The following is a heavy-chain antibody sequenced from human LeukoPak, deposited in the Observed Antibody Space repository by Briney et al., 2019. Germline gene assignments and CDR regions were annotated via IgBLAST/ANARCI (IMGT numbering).Heavy chain of an antibody. CDR2: ISAYNGNT. Sequence: GASVKVSCKASGYTFTSYGISWVRQAPGQGLEWMGWISAYNGNTNYAQKLQGRVTMTRDMSTSTDYMELTSLTSDDTAVYYCARDNSLGDTAWWFDPWGQGTLVTVSS. CDR1: GYTFTSYG. J-gene: IGHJ5*02. V-gene: IGHV1-18*01. D-gene: IGHD1-26*01. CDR3: ARDNSLGDTAWWFDP.